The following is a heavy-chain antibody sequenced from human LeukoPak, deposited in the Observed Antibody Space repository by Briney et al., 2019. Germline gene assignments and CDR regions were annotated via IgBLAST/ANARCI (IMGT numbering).Heavy chain of an antibody. CDR2: IYYSGST. J-gene: IGHJ4*02. CDR3: ARSGSGSLVYFDY. Sequence: PSETLSLTCTVSGGSISSYYWSWIRQPPGKGLEWIGYIYYSGSTNCNPSLKSRVTISVDTSKNQFSLKLSSVTAADTAVYYCARSGSGSLVYFDYWGQGTLVTVSS. D-gene: IGHD3-10*01. V-gene: IGHV4-59*08. CDR1: GGSISSYY.